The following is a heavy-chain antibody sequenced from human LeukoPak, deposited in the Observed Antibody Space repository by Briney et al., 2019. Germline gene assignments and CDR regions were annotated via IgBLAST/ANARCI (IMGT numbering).Heavy chain of an antibody. Sequence: ASVKFSCKASGGTFSSYAISWVRQAPGQGLEWMGRIIPIFGTANYAQKFQGRVTITTDESTSTAYMELSSLRSEDTAVYYCARDSYDSSGYLLYYFDYWGQGTLVTVSS. CDR1: GGTFSSYA. V-gene: IGHV1-69*05. CDR2: IIPIFGTA. D-gene: IGHD3-22*01. CDR3: ARDSYDSSGYLLYYFDY. J-gene: IGHJ4*02.